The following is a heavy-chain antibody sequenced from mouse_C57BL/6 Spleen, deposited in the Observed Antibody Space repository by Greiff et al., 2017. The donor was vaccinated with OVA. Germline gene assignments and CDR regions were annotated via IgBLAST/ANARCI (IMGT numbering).Heavy chain of an antibody. V-gene: IGHV1-53*01. CDR2: INPSNGGT. CDR1: GYTFTSYW. D-gene: IGHD1-1*01. Sequence: QVQLKQPGTELVKPGASVKLSCKASGYTFTSYWMHWVKQRPGQGLEWIGNINPSNGGTNYNEKFKSKATLTVDKSSSTAYMQLSSLTSEDSAVYYCARLRITTVEVDYWGQGTTLTVSS. J-gene: IGHJ2*01. CDR3: ARLRITTVEVDY.